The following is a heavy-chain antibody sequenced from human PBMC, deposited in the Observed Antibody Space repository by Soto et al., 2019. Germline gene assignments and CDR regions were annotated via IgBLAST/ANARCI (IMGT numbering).Heavy chain of an antibody. D-gene: IGHD2-21*02. CDR1: GGSFSGFY. J-gene: IGHJ4*02. CDR3: ARGPFCGNDCYFDV. Sequence: SETLSLTCTVAGGSFSGFYWSWVRQPAGKGLEWIGRIYSSGATKYNPSLRNRVTMSVDTSTDQYSLNLASMTAADTAVYFCARGPFCGNDCYFDVWGQGTQVTV. CDR2: IYSSGAT. V-gene: IGHV4-4*07.